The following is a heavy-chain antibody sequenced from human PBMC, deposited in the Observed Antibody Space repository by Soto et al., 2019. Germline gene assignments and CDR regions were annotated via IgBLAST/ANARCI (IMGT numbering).Heavy chain of an antibody. CDR2: IYHSGST. Sequence: PSETLSLTCAFSGCSISSGGYSWSWIRQPPGKGLELIGYIYHSGSTYYNPSLKSRVTISVDRSKNQFSLKLSSVTAADTAVYYCARSSGWYGEFDYWGQGTLVTVSS. D-gene: IGHD6-19*01. V-gene: IGHV4-30-2*01. J-gene: IGHJ4*02. CDR3: ARSSGWYGEFDY. CDR1: GCSISSGGYS.